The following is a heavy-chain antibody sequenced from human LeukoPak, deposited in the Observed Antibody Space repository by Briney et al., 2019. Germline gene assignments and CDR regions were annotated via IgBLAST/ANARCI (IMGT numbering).Heavy chain of an antibody. V-gene: IGHV4-4*09. J-gene: IGHJ5*02. CDR3: ARKAPKKGWFDP. Sequence: PSETLSLTCTVSGGSNNSYYWSWIRQPPGHGLEWIGYTHPSGNTNYSPSPKSRVTISIDTSRNQFSLKLSSVTAADTAVYYCARKAPKKGWFDPWGQGTLVTVSS. CDR1: GGSNNSYY. CDR2: THPSGNT.